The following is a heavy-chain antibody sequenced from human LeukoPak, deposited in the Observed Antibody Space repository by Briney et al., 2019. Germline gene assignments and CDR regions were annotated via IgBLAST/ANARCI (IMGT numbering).Heavy chain of an antibody. V-gene: IGHV3-7*01. Sequence: GGSLRLSCAASGFTFSSFWMSWVRQAPGKGPEWVANIKQDGSEKNYVDSVKGRFTISRDNAKNSLFLQMNSLTAEDTAVYFCARDSSGPDYWGQGTLVTVSS. D-gene: IGHD6-19*01. CDR1: GFTFSSFW. CDR3: ARDSSGPDY. CDR2: IKQDGSEK. J-gene: IGHJ4*02.